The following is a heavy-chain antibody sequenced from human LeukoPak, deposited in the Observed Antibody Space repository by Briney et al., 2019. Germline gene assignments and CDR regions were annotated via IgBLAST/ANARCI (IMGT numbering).Heavy chain of an antibody. Sequence: PSETPSLTCAVYDGSFSGYYWSWIRQPPGKGLEWIGEINHSGSTNYNPSLKSRVTISVDTSKNQFSLKLSSVTAADTAVYYCAREEIDCSGGSCSGRWHAFDIWGQGTMVTVSS. CDR3: AREEIDCSGGSCSGRWHAFDI. CDR2: INHSGST. J-gene: IGHJ3*02. V-gene: IGHV4-34*01. CDR1: DGSFSGYY. D-gene: IGHD2-15*01.